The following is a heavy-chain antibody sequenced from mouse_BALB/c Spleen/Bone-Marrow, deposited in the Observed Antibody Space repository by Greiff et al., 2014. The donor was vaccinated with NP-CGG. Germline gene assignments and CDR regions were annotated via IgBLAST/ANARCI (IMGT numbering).Heavy chain of an antibody. CDR3: VIGLRLYWYFDV. D-gene: IGHD1-2*01. CDR1: GYTFTDSY. CDR2: INPKNGDT. J-gene: IGHJ1*01. V-gene: IGHV1-26*01. Sequence: EVQLQQSGPELVKPGASVKMSCKASGYTFTDSYMQWVRQSHGKSLEWIGDINPKNGDTFYNQKFKDKATLTVDRSSSTAYMQLDSLTSEDSAAHYCVIGLRLYWYFDVWGAGTTVTVSS.